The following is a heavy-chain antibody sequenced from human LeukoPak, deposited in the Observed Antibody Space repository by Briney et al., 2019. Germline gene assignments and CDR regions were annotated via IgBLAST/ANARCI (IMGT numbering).Heavy chain of an antibody. J-gene: IGHJ5*02. CDR1: GFTVSSNY. CDR2: IYSGGST. Sequence: GGSLRLSCAASGFTVSSNYMSWVRQAPGKGLEWVSVIYSGGSTYYADSVKGRFTISRDNAKNSLYLQMNSLRAEDTAVYYCARGVAAAGSNNWFDPWGQGTLVTVSS. V-gene: IGHV3-66*01. CDR3: ARGVAAAGSNNWFDP. D-gene: IGHD6-13*01.